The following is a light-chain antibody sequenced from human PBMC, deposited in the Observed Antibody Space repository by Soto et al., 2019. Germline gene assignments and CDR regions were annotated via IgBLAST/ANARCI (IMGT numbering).Light chain of an antibody. V-gene: IGKV3-11*01. Sequence: EIVLTQSPATLSSFPGDRVTLSCRASQYINTRLAWYQHRPGQAPRLIIYQNSIRAAGIPDRFSASGTGTDLTLTISEVQPEDFAVYYCHQRQSWPRTCGQGTKVDIK. CDR3: HQRQSWPRT. CDR1: QYINTR. J-gene: IGKJ1*01. CDR2: QNS.